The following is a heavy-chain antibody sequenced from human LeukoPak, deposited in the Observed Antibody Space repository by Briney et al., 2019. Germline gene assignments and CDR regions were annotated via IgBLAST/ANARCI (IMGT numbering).Heavy chain of an antibody. CDR2: ISGSGGST. D-gene: IGHD3-3*01. CDR3: AKVSHYDFWSGYYFDY. J-gene: IGHJ4*02. V-gene: IGHV3-23*01. Sequence: GGSLRLSCAASGFTFSNYALSWVRQAPGKGLEWVSAISGSGGSTYYADSVKGRFTISRDNSKNTLYLQMDSLRAEDTAVYYCAKVSHYDFWSGYYFDYWGQGTLVTVSS. CDR1: GFTFSNYA.